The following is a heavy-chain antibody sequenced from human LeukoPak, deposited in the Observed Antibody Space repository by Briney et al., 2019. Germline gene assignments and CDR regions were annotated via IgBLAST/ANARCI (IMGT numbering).Heavy chain of an antibody. D-gene: IGHD1-26*01. V-gene: IGHV3-21*01. Sequence: GGSLRLSCAASGFTFSSYSMNWVRRAPGKGLEWVSSISSSSSYIYYADSVKGRFTISRDNAKNSLYLQMNSLRAEDTAVYYCARSIVGATTPFDYWGQGTLVTVSS. CDR3: ARSIVGATTPFDY. CDR2: ISSSSSYI. CDR1: GFTFSSYS. J-gene: IGHJ4*02.